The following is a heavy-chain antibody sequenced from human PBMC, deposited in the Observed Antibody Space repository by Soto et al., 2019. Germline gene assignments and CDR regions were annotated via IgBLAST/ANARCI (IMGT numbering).Heavy chain of an antibody. J-gene: IGHJ6*02. D-gene: IGHD1-26*01. CDR2: IIPIFRIT. Sequence: QEQLVQSGPEVQKPGSSVKVSCKASGDTLSRHGISWVRQAPGQGLEWMGGIIPIFRITNYAQKFQGRLMITADESTRTAYMELSRLGSDDSAVYFGVRVRVGSIPLNYDMDVWGQGTTVTVS. V-gene: IGHV1-69*01. CDR1: GDTLSRHG. CDR3: VRVRVGSIPLNYDMDV.